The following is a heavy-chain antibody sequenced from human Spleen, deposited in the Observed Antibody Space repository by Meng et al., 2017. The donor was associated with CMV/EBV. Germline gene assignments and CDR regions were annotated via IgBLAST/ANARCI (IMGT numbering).Heavy chain of an antibody. CDR3: TSIPEDIVVVPAAIDDAFDI. CDR2: TRNKAKNNTT. J-gene: IGHJ3*02. CDR1: GFTFGDHY. D-gene: IGHD2-2*01. Sequence: GESLKISCAASGFTFGDHYMDWVRQAPGKGLEWVGRTRNKAKNNTTEYAASVKGRFTISRDDSKNSLFLQMNSLKTEDTAVYYCTSIPEDIVVVPAAIDDAFDIWGQGTMVTVSS. V-gene: IGHV3-72*01.